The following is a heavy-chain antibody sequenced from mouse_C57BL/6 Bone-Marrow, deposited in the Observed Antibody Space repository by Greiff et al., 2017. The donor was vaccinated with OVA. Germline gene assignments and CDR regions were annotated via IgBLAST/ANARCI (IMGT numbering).Heavy chain of an antibody. D-gene: IGHD1-1*01. J-gene: IGHJ1*03. CDR2: INPSNGGT. CDR1: GYTFTSYW. Sequence: QVQLQQPGTELVKPGASVKLSCKASGYTFTSYWMHWVKQRPGQGLEWIGNINPSNGGTNYNEKFKSKATLTVDKSSSSAYMQLSSLTSEDSAVYYCARDGSSYWYFDVWGTGTTVTVSS. V-gene: IGHV1-53*01. CDR3: ARDGSSYWYFDV.